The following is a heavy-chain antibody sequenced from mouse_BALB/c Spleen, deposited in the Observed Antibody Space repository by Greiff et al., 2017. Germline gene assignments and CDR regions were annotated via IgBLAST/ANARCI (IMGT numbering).Heavy chain of an antibody. Sequence: EVKLVESGGGLVQPGGSRKLSCAASGFTFSSFGMHWVRQAPEKGLEWVAYISSGSSTIYYADTVKGRFTISRDNPKNTLFLQMTSLRSEDTALYYCARSGYGNWAMDYWGQGTSVTVSS. CDR2: ISSGSSTI. D-gene: IGHD2-10*02. J-gene: IGHJ4*01. V-gene: IGHV5-17*02. CDR1: GFTFSSFG. CDR3: ARSGYGNWAMDY.